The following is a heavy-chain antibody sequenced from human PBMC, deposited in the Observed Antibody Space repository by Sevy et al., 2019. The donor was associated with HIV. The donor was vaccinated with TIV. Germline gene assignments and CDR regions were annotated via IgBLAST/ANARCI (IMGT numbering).Heavy chain of an antibody. CDR1: GGSISSYY. J-gene: IGHJ3*02. V-gene: IGHV4-4*07. CDR2: IYTGGST. CDR3: ARDLPAAGAFDI. Sequence: SETLSLTCTVSGGSISSYYWSWIRQPAGKGLEWIGRIYTGGSTNYNPSLKSRVTMSGDTSKNQFSLKLSSVTAADTAVYYCARDLPAAGAFDIWGQGTMVTVSS. D-gene: IGHD6-13*01.